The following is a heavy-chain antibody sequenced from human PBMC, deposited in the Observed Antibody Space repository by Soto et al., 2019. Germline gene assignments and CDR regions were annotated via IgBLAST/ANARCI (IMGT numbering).Heavy chain of an antibody. CDR3: AREFRSVEGYYYGMDV. D-gene: IGHD2-15*01. V-gene: IGHV3-33*01. Sequence: GGSLRLSCAASGFTFSSYGMHWVRQAPGKGLEWVAVIWYDGSNKYYADSVKGRFTISGDNSKNTLYLQMNSLRAEDTAVYYCAREFRSVEGYYYGMDVWGQGTTVTVSS. J-gene: IGHJ6*02. CDR2: IWYDGSNK. CDR1: GFTFSSYG.